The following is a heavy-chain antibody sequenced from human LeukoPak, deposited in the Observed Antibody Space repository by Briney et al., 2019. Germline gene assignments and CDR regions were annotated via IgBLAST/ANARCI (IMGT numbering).Heavy chain of an antibody. CDR3: ARQLPTAAADTRGYFDY. CDR2: LYYGENS. J-gene: IGHJ4*02. V-gene: IGHV4-39*01. CDR1: RGSTSSISSTIYS. Sequence: SETPSPTRTVSRGSTSSISSTIYSWGWIPQAPGKGLEWIGSLYYGENSHYNPSLKSRATLSVDTSNNQFSLKLTSVTAADAAVYFCARQLPTAAADTRGYFDYWGQGTVVTVSS. D-gene: IGHD6-25*01.